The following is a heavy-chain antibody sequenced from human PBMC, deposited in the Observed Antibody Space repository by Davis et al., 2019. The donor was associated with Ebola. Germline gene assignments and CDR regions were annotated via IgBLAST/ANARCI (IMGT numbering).Heavy chain of an antibody. V-gene: IGHV1-8*01. CDR3: ARVVAAAEGWFDP. Sequence: SVTVSRLPSLYTFTRYDINWVRQATGQGLDWMGWMNPNSGNTGYAQKLHGRVTITRNTSISTAYMELRSLRSDDTAVYYCARVVAAAEGWFDPWGQRTLITVSS. D-gene: IGHD6-13*01. CDR2: MNPNSGNT. J-gene: IGHJ5*02. CDR1: LYTFTRYD.